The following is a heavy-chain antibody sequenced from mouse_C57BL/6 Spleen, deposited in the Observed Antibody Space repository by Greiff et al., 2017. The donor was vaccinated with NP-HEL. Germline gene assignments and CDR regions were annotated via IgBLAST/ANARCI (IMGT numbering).Heavy chain of an antibody. V-gene: IGHV1-15*01. J-gene: IGHJ2*01. CDR1: GYTFTDYE. CDR3: TREDKGYDGFVFDD. CDR2: IDPETGGT. Sequence: QVQLQQSGAELVRPGASVTLSCKASGYTFTDYEMHWVQQTPVHGLEWIGAIDPETGGTAYNQKFKGKAILTAYKSPSTPYMELRSLTSEDSAVYYSTREDKGYDGFVFDDWGKGTTLTVSS. D-gene: IGHD2-3*01.